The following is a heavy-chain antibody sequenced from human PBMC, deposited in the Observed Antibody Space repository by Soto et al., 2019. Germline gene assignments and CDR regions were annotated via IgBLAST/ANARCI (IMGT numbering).Heavy chain of an antibody. Sequence: PWGSLILSSAASGFCFSDHVMYWVRPAPRKGLEWVGRVADDETSKYYAGTVKGRFTMARDKSSNTVFLQMDSLDTEDTAVYYCERDNRITGIADEFDLWGRGTLVTVYS. J-gene: IGHJ4*02. V-gene: IGHV3-30-3*01. CDR2: VADDETSK. CDR1: GFCFSDHV. CDR3: ERDNRITGIADEFDL. D-gene: IGHD1-20*01.